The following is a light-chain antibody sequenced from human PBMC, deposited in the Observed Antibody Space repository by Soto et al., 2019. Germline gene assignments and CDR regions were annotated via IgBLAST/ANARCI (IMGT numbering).Light chain of an antibody. CDR3: ETWDTNVVV. V-gene: IGLV4-60*02. CDR2: VEGSGSY. Sequence: QPVLTQSSSASASLGSSVKLTCTLSSGHSTYIIAWHQQQTGKAPRYLMKVEGSGSYNKGSGIPDRFSGSSSGADRYLTISNLQFEDEADYYCETWDTNVVVFGGGTKLTVL. J-gene: IGLJ2*01. CDR1: SGHSTYI.